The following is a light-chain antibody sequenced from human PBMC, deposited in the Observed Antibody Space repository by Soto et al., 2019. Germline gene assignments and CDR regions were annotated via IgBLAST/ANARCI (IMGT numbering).Light chain of an antibody. Sequence: DIQMTQSPSTLSASVGDRDTITCWASQSIDSWLAWYQQKPGKAPNLLIYKASSLESGVPSRFSGSGSGTELILTISSLQSDDLATYYCQQYKTYSRTFGPGTKVEIK. J-gene: IGKJ3*01. CDR2: KAS. V-gene: IGKV1-5*03. CDR3: QQYKTYSRT. CDR1: QSIDSW.